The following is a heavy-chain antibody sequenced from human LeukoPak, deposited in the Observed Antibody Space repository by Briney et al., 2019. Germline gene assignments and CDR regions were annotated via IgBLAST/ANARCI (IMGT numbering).Heavy chain of an antibody. CDR2: MNPNSGNT. CDR1: GYTFTSYD. CDR3: ARGAKYYYDSSGYPNDFDY. Sequence: GASVKVSCKASGYTFTSYDINWVRQATGQGLEWMGWMNPNSGNTGYAQKFQGRVTMTRNTSISTAYMELSSLRSEDTAVYYCARGAKYYYDSSGYPNDFDYWGQGTLVTVSS. D-gene: IGHD3-22*01. J-gene: IGHJ4*02. V-gene: IGHV1-8*01.